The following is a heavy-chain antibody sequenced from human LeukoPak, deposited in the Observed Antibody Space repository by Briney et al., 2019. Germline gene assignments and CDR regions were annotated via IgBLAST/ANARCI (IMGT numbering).Heavy chain of an antibody. CDR2: ISSSGSTI. V-gene: IGHV3-48*03. J-gene: IGHJ6*04. Sequence: GGSLRLSCAASRFTFSSYEMHWVRQAPGKGLEWVSYISSSGSTIYYADSVKGRFTISRDNAKNSLYLQMNCLRAEDTAVYYCAELGITMIGGVWGKGTTVTISS. D-gene: IGHD3-10*02. CDR1: RFTFSSYE. CDR3: AELGITMIGGV.